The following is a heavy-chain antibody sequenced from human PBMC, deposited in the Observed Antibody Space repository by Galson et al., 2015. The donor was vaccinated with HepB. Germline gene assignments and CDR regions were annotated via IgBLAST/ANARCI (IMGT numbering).Heavy chain of an antibody. CDR1: GFTFSTYV. D-gene: IGHD5-24*01. Sequence: SLRLSCAASGFTFSTYVMHWVRQAPGKGLEWVAVIWFDGNNKYYADSVKGRFTISRDNSKNTLYLQMSSLRAEDTAVCYCARGLDGYNPDYWGQGTLVTVSS. J-gene: IGHJ4*02. CDR3: ARGLDGYNPDY. CDR2: IWFDGNNK. V-gene: IGHV3-33*01.